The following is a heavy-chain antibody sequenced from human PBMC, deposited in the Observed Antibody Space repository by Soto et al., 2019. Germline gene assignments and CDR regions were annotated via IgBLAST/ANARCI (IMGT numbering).Heavy chain of an antibody. V-gene: IGHV3-43*01. CDR1: GFTFDDYT. D-gene: IGHD6-19*01. CDR2: ISWDGGST. Sequence: GGSLRLSCAASGFTFDDYTMHWVRQAPGKGLEWVSLISWDGGSTYYADSVKGRFTISRDNSKNSLYLQMNSLRTEDTALYYCAKDITRFRPGYSSGWYGDLGYWGQGTLVTVSS. CDR3: AKDITRFRPGYSSGWYGDLGY. J-gene: IGHJ4*02.